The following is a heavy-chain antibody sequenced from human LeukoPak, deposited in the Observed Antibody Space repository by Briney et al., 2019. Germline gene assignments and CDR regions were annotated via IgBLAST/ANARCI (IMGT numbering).Heavy chain of an antibody. CDR2: IIPIFGTA. J-gene: IGHJ4*02. CDR3: ARSVSSSSSHFDY. Sequence: GASVKVSCKASGGTFSSYAISWVRQAPGQGLEWMGGIIPIFGTANYAQKFQGRVTITADESTSTAYMELSSLRSEDTAVYYCARSVSSSSSHFDYWGQGTLVTVSS. D-gene: IGHD6-6*01. CDR1: GGTFSSYA. V-gene: IGHV1-69*13.